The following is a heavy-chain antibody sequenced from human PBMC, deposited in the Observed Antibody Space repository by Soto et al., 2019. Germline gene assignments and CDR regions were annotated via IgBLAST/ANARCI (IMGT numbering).Heavy chain of an antibody. Sequence: EVQLLESGGGLVQPGGSLRRSCAASGFTFSSYAMSWVRQAPGKGLEWVSAISGSGGRTYYADSVKGRFTISRDNSKNTLYLQMNSLRAEDTAVYYCAKDRAGSPRIPGYWGQGTLVTVSS. D-gene: IGHD1-1*01. CDR2: ISGSGGRT. CDR3: AKDRAGSPRIPGY. CDR1: GFTFSSYA. V-gene: IGHV3-23*01. J-gene: IGHJ4*02.